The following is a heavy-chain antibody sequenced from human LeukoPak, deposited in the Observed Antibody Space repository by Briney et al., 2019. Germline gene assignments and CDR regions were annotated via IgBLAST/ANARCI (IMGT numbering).Heavy chain of an antibody. V-gene: IGHV4-34*01. Sequence: SETLSLTCAVYGGSFSGYYWSWIRQPPGKGLEWTGEINHSGSTNYNPSLKSRVTISVDTSKNQFSLKLSSVTAADTAVYYCARSWFDPWGQGTLVTVSS. CDR1: GGSFSGYY. CDR2: INHSGST. CDR3: ARSWFDP. J-gene: IGHJ5*02.